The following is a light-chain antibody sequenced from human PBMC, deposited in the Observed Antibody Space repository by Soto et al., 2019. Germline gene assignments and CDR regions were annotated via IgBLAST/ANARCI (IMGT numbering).Light chain of an antibody. CDR2: GAA. J-gene: IGKJ2*01. V-gene: IGKV1-39*01. CDR3: QPSYRSPYT. CDR1: QSINIY. Sequence: IQMTQSPSSLSASVGDSVTVTCRDSQSINIYLNWYQQKPGKAPTLLIYGAASLQSGVPSRFTGGGSRTDFTLTISSLQPEDFATYSCQPSYRSPYTFGQGTKLEIK.